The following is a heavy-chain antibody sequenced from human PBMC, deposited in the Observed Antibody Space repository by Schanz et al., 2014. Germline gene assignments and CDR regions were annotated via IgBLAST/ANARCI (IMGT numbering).Heavy chain of an antibody. D-gene: IGHD6-13*01. CDR3: ARDGEAAAGCDY. CDR2: INPSGGST. CDR1: GYSLNELS. Sequence: QVQLVQSGAEVKKPGASVKVSCKVSGYSLNELSMHWVRQAPGRGLEWMGIINPSGGSTSYAQKFQGRVTTTRDTSTSTVYMELSSLRSEDTAVYYCARDGEAAAGCDYWGQGTLVTVSS. V-gene: IGHV1-46*02. J-gene: IGHJ4*02.